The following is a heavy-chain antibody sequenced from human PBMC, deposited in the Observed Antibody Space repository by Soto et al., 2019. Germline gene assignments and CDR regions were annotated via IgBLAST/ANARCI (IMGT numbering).Heavy chain of an antibody. D-gene: IGHD6-6*01. J-gene: IGHJ6*04. CDR3: ARGIAARRMGYYYYGMDV. Sequence: PSETLSLTCAVYGGSFSGYYWSWIRQPPGKGLEWIGEINHSGSTNYNPSLKSRVTISVDTSKNQFSLKLSSVTAADTAVYYCARGIAARRMGYYYYGMDVWGKGTTVT. V-gene: IGHV4-34*01. CDR1: GGSFSGYY. CDR2: INHSGST.